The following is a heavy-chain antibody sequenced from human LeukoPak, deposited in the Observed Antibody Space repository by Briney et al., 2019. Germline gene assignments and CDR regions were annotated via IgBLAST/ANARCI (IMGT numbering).Heavy chain of an antibody. J-gene: IGHJ4*02. Sequence: GRSLRPSCAASGFTFDDYAMHWVRQAPGKGLEWVSGISWNSGSIGYADSVKGRFTISRDNAKNSLYLQMNSLRAEDTALYYCAKAHGITVAGYYFDYWGQGTLVTVSS. CDR3: AKAHGITVAGYYFDY. V-gene: IGHV3-9*01. D-gene: IGHD6-19*01. CDR1: GFTFDDYA. CDR2: ISWNSGSI.